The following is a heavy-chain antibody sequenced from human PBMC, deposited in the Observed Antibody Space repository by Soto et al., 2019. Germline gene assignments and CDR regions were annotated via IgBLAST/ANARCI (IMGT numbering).Heavy chain of an antibody. CDR3: ARANVEAVWDWKYVAGWFDP. Sequence: QVQLVESGGGVVQPARSLRFSCAASGFTFSSYGMHWVRQAPGNGLERGAVIWYDGSNKYDADSVKGRFTISRDNSKNTLYLQRNSLRAEDTAVYNCARANVEAVWDWKYVAGWFDPWGQGSLVAVSS. CDR1: GFTFSSYG. J-gene: IGHJ5*02. CDR2: IWYDGSNK. V-gene: IGHV3-33*01. D-gene: IGHD1-7*01.